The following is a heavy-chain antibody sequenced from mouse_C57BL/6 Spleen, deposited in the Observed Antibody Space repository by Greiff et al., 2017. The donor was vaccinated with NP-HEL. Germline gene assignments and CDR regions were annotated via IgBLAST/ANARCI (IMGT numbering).Heavy chain of an antibody. CDR3: ARHYYGSSYGFAY. CDR1: GFTFSDYG. J-gene: IGHJ3*01. D-gene: IGHD1-1*01. V-gene: IGHV5-17*01. CDR2: ISSGSSTI. Sequence: EVKLVESGGGLVKPGGSLKLSCAASGFTFSDYGMHWVRQAPEKGLEWVAYISSGSSTIYYAATVKGRFTISRDNAKNTLFLQMTSLRSEDTAMYYCARHYYGSSYGFAYWGQGTLVTVSA.